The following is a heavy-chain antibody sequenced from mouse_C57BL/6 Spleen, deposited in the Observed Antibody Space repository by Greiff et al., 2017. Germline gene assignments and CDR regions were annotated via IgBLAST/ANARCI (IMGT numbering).Heavy chain of an antibody. CDR1: GFNIKDYY. CDR2: IDPEDGDT. D-gene: IGHD1-1*01. J-gene: IGHJ3*01. Sequence: VHVKQSGAELVRPGASVKLSCTASGFNIKDYYMHWVKQRPEQGLEWIGRIDPEDGDTEYAQKFQGKATMTADTSSNTSYLQLSSLTSEDTAVSYSTAEDYGSSYVCFAYWGPGTLVTVSA. CDR3: TAEDYGSSYVCFAY. V-gene: IGHV14-1*01.